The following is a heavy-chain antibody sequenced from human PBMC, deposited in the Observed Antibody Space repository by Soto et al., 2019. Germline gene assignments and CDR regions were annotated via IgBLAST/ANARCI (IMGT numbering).Heavy chain of an antibody. CDR1: GYTFTSSG. Sequence: QVQLVQSGAEVKKPGASVKVFCKASGYTFTSSGMSWVRQAPGQGLEWMGWISAHTGSSEYAQRFQGRVTMTRDRSTSTAYMELRSLRSDDTAVYYCARAFFYQGSDSRGYSFDAFEFWGPGTLVTVSS. V-gene: IGHV1-18*01. CDR2: ISAHTGSS. CDR3: ARAFFYQGSDSRGYSFDAFEF. J-gene: IGHJ3*01. D-gene: IGHD3-22*01.